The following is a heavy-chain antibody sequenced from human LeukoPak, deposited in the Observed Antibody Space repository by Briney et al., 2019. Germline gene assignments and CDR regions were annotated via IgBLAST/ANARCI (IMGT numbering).Heavy chain of an antibody. CDR3: ARDGYSGNDGL. V-gene: IGHV4-59*01. J-gene: IGHJ4*02. CDR2: IYHSGST. Sequence: PSETLSLTCTVSGGSISNYYWSWIRQPPGKGLEWIGYIYHSGSTNYNPSLKSRVTISVVTSKNQFSLRLSSVTDADTAVYYCARDGYSGNDGLWGQGTLVTVSS. D-gene: IGHD5-12*01. CDR1: GGSISNYY.